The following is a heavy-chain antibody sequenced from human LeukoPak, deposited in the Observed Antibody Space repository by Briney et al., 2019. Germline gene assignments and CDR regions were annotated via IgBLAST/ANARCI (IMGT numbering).Heavy chain of an antibody. CDR2: IYHSEST. Sequence: SETLSRTCTGSGGSISSYNWSRLRQPPGMGLEWIGSIYHSESTYYNPSFKSRVIISVDTSKNQFSLKLSSVTAADTAVYYCARNRVGATWDYWGQGTLVTVSS. V-gene: IGHV4-59*08. D-gene: IGHD1-26*01. CDR3: ARNRVGATWDY. CDR1: GGSISSYN. J-gene: IGHJ4*02.